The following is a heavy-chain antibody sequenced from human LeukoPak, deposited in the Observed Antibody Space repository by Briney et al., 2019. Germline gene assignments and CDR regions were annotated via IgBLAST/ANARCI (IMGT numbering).Heavy chain of an antibody. CDR3: AKGRGIVATIFDY. D-gene: IGHD5-12*01. J-gene: IGHJ4*02. V-gene: IGHV3-23*01. CDR1: EFTFSDYY. CDR2: ISGSGGST. Sequence: PGGSLRLSCAASEFTFSDYYMSWVRQAPGKGLEWVSAISGSGGSTYYADSVKGRFTISRDNSKNTLYLQMNSLRAEDTAVYYCAKGRGIVATIFDYWGQGTLVTVSS.